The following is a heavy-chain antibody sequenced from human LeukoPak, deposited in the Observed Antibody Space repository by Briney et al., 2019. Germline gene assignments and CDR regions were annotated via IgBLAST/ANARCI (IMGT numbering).Heavy chain of an antibody. CDR2: ISYSGTT. CDR3: ARDPDFWSGYYNFDY. J-gene: IGHJ4*02. D-gene: IGHD3-3*01. Sequence: SETLSLTCTVSGGSISSYYWSWIRQPPGKGLEWIGSISYSGTTYYNPSLKSRVTISVDTSKNQFSLKLNSVTAADTAVYYCARDPDFWSGYYNFDYWGQGTLVTVSS. V-gene: IGHV4-59*12. CDR1: GGSISSYY.